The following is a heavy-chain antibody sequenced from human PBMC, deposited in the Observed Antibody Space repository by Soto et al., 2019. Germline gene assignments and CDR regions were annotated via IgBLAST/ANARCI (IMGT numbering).Heavy chain of an antibody. J-gene: IGHJ3*02. V-gene: IGHV3-30*18. CDR2: ISYDGSNK. Sequence: GGSLRLSCAASGFTFSSYGMHWVRQAPGKGLEWVAVISYDGSNKYYADSVKGRFTISRDNSKNTLYLQMNSLRAEDTAVYYCAKVAKAAAGYLDAFDIWGQGTMVTVSS. D-gene: IGHD6-13*01. CDR1: GFTFSSYG. CDR3: AKVAKAAAGYLDAFDI.